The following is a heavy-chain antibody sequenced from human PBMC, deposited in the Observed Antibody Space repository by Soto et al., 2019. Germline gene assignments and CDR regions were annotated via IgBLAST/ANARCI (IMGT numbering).Heavy chain of an antibody. V-gene: IGHV1-18*01. CDR2: SSAYNGNT. CDR1: GYTFTSYG. Sequence: QVQLVQSGAEVKKPGASVKVSCKASGYTFTSYGISWVRQAPGQGLEWMGWSSAYNGNTNYAQKLQGRVTMTTDTDPRNAKMELRSLRSDDTAVYYCARDTIESIAVAGTGEFDYWGQGTLVTVSS. D-gene: IGHD6-19*01. J-gene: IGHJ4*02. CDR3: ARDTIESIAVAGTGEFDY.